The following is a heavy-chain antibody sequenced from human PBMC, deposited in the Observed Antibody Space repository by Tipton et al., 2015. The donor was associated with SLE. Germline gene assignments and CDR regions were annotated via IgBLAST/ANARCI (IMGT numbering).Heavy chain of an antibody. CDR3: AKCPDYYDSSGLDY. CDR2: IRYDGSNK. D-gene: IGHD3-22*01. J-gene: IGHJ4*02. V-gene: IGHV3-30*02. CDR1: GFTFGSYG. Sequence: SLRLSCAASGFTFGSYGMHWVRQAPGKGLEWVAFIRYDGSNKYYADSVKGRFTISRDNSKNTLYLQMNSLRAEDTAVYYCAKCPDYYDSSGLDYWGQGTLVTVSS.